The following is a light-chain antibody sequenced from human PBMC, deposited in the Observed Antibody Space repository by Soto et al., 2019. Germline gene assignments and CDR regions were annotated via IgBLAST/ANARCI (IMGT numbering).Light chain of an antibody. J-gene: IGLJ2*01. CDR2: EVS. CDR3: SSYAGSNTFLV. Sequence: QSALTQPPSASGSPGQSVTISCTGTSSDVGGYNYVSWYQQHPGKAPKLMIYEVSKRPSGVPDRFSGSKSGNTASLTVSGLQPEDEADYYCSSYAGSNTFLVFGGGTKLTVL. CDR1: SSDVGGYNY. V-gene: IGLV2-8*01.